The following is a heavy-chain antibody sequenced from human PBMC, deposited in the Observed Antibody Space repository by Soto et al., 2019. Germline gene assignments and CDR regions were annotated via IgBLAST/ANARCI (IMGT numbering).Heavy chain of an antibody. CDR3: ARDREYNWNYNWFDP. CDR2: ISTYNGNT. D-gene: IGHD1-7*01. V-gene: IGHV1-18*01. CDR1: GYTFTSYG. Sequence: ASVKVSCKASGYTFTSYGISWVRQAPGQGLEWMGWISTYNGNTNFTQKLQGRVTMTTDTSTSTAYMELRSLRSDDTAVYYCARDREYNWNYNWFDPWGQGTPVTVSS. J-gene: IGHJ5*02.